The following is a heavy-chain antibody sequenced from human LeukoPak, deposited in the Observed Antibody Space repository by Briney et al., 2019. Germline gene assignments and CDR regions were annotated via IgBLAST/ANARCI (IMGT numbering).Heavy chain of an antibody. D-gene: IGHD6-13*01. CDR1: GFTFSSYA. CDR3: ATHRHSSSWYAEPDLVN. Sequence: PGGSLRLSCAASGFTFSSYAMSWVRQAPGKGLEWASAISGSGGSTYYADSVKGRFTISRDNSKNTLYLQMNSLRAEDTAVYYCATHRHSSSWYAEPDLVNWGQGTLVTVSS. J-gene: IGHJ4*02. CDR2: ISGSGGST. V-gene: IGHV3-23*01.